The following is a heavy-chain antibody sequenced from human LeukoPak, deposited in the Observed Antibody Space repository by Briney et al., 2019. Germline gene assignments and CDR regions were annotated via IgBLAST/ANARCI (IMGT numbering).Heavy chain of an antibody. J-gene: IGHJ6*03. D-gene: IGHD1-7*01. CDR1: GGSISSHY. V-gene: IGHV4-59*11. CDR3: ARGGTGTTRTGYYYYMDV. Sequence: SETLSLTCTVSGGSISSHYWSWIRQPPGKGLEWIGYIYYSGSTNYNPSLESRVTISVDTSKNQFSLKLSSVTAADTAVYYCARGGTGTTRTGYYYYMDVWGKGTTVTVSS. CDR2: IYYSGST.